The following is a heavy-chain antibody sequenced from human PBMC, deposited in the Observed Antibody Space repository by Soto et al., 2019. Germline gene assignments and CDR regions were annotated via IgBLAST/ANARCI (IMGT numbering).Heavy chain of an antibody. CDR3: PTYGYVSASDRIRWAY. Sequence: GSLRLSCAASGFTFSSAWMSWVRQAPGKGLEWVARIKSKIDGGTTDYAAPVRGRFTISRDDSKNTLYLQMDSLQIEDTAVYYCPTYGYVSASDRIRWAYWGQGALVTVSS. CDR2: IKSKIDGGTT. J-gene: IGHJ4*02. D-gene: IGHD3-16*02. V-gene: IGHV3-15*01. CDR1: GFTFSSAW.